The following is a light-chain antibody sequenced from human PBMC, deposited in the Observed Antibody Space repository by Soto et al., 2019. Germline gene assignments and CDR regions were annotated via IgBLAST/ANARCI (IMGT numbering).Light chain of an antibody. CDR1: QSVLYSANNKNY. V-gene: IGKV4-1*01. CDR2: WAS. Sequence: DIVMTQSPDSLAVSLGERATINCKSSQSVLYSANNKNYLAWYQQKPGQPPKLLIYWASTRESRVPDRFSGSGSGTDFTLAISSLQAEDVAVYHCQQYYRTPTFGGGTKVEIK. CDR3: QQYYRTPT. J-gene: IGKJ4*01.